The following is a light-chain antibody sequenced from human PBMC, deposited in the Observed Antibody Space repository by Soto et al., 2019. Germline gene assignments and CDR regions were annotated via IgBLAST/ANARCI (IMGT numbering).Light chain of an antibody. V-gene: IGLV2-8*01. J-gene: IGLJ1*01. CDR2: EVN. Sequence: QSALTQPPSASGSPGQSVTISCTGTSNDVGGYNYVSWYQQHPGKAPKLMIYEVNKRPSGVPDRFSGSKSGNTASLTVSGLQSEDEADYYCSSFAVSNSFVFGPGTKLTVL. CDR1: SNDVGGYNY. CDR3: SSFAVSNSFV.